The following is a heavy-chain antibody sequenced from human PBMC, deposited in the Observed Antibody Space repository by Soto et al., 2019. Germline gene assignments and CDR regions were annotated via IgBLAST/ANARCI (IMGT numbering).Heavy chain of an antibody. Sequence: QVQLVESGGGVVQPGKSLRLSCATSGFTFSSYAMQWVRQAPGKGLEWVTNSWYDGSNTYYADSVKGRFTISRDNSKSTLYLQMNSLRAEDTXXXXXXXXXXSXGSCWGLFDYWGQGTLVTVSS. D-gene: IGHD2-15*01. CDR2: SWYDGSNT. CDR3: XXXXXSXGSCWGLFDY. V-gene: IGHV3-33*03. CDR1: GFTFSSYA. J-gene: IGHJ4*02.